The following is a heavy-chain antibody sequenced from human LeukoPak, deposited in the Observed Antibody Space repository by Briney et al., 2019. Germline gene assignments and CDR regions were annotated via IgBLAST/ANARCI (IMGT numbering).Heavy chain of an antibody. Sequence: SETLSLTCTVSGGSISSSSYYWGWIRQPPGKGLEWIGYIYYSGSTNYNPSLKSRVTISVDTSKNQFSLKLSSVTAADTAVYYCARVPAVAGLAPPDYWGQGTLVTVSS. J-gene: IGHJ4*02. D-gene: IGHD6-19*01. CDR3: ARVPAVAGLAPPDY. CDR2: IYYSGST. V-gene: IGHV4-61*05. CDR1: GGSISSSSYY.